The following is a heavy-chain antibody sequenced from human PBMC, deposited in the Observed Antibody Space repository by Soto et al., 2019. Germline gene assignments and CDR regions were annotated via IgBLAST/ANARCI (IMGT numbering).Heavy chain of an antibody. J-gene: IGHJ4*02. CDR1: GGSFSGYY. Sequence: QVQLQQWGAGLLKPSETLSLTCAVYGGSFSGYYWSWIRQPPGKGLEWIGEINQSGSTNYNPSLKSRVTISVDTSKNQFSLKLSSVTAADTAVYYCARGGYSGYARWGQGTLVTVSS. V-gene: IGHV4-34*01. D-gene: IGHD5-12*01. CDR3: ARGGYSGYAR. CDR2: INQSGST.